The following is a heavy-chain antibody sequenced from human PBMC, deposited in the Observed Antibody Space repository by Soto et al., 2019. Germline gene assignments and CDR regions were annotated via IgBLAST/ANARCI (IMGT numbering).Heavy chain of an antibody. D-gene: IGHD2-15*01. CDR2: ISAYNGNT. J-gene: IGHJ4*02. Sequence: QVQLVQSGAEVKKPGASVKVSCKASGYTFTSYGISWVRQAPGQGLEWMGWISAYNGNTNYAQKLQGRVTMTTDTSTSTAYMELRSLRSDDTAVYYCARDPYCSGGSCYIDDYFDYWGQGTLVTVSS. CDR3: ARDPYCSGGSCYIDDYFDY. V-gene: IGHV1-18*01. CDR1: GYTFTSYG.